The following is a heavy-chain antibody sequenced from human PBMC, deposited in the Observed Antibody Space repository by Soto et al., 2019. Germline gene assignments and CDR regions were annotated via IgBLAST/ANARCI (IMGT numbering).Heavy chain of an antibody. J-gene: IGHJ4*02. V-gene: IGHV3-23*01. CDR1: GFTFSNYA. CDR2: ISGSGGSA. Sequence: EVQLLESGGGLVQPGGSLRLSCAASGFTFSNYAMSWVRQAPGKGLEWVSSISGSGGSANYADSVKGRFTISRDNSKNTLYLQMNSLGAEDTAVYYCAKGPKIFGVVVIGRYYFDYWGEGTLVTVSS. D-gene: IGHD3-3*01. CDR3: AKGPKIFGVVVIGRYYFDY.